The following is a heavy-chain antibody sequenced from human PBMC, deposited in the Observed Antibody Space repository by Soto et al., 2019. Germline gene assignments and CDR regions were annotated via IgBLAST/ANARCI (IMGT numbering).Heavy chain of an antibody. Sequence: SETLSLTCPVSGGSISSSSYYWGWIRQPPGKGLEWIGSIYYSGSTYYNPSLKSRVTISVDTSKNQFSLKLSSVTAADTAVYYCARVDGDIVVVVAATDNWFDPWGQGTLVTVSS. J-gene: IGHJ5*02. V-gene: IGHV4-39*01. D-gene: IGHD2-15*01. CDR1: GGSISSSSYY. CDR2: IYYSGST. CDR3: ARVDGDIVVVVAATDNWFDP.